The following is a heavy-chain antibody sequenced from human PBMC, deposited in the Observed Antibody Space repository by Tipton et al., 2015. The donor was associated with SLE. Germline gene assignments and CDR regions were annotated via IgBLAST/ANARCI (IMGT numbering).Heavy chain of an antibody. Sequence: TLSLTCAVYGGSFSGYYWSWIRQPPGKGLEWNGEINHSGSTNYNPSLKSRVTISVDTSKNQFSLKLSSVTAADTAVYYCASLRTEYYYGSRADYWGQGTLVTVSS. V-gene: IGHV4-34*01. CDR2: INHSGST. CDR3: ASLRTEYYYGSRADY. CDR1: GGSFSGYY. J-gene: IGHJ4*02. D-gene: IGHD3-10*01.